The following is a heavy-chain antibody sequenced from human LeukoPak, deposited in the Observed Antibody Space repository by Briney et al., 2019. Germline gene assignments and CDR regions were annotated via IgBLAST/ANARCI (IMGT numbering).Heavy chain of an antibody. CDR3: ATAWSSPH. CDR1: GYSFTTYW. J-gene: IGHJ4*02. CDR2: INPDDSDT. Sequence: GESLKISCKGSGYSFTTYWIGWVRQMPGKGLEWMGIINPDDSDTRYSPSFQGQVTITADKSISTAYLQWSSLKASDTALYYCATAWSSPHWGQGTLVTVAS. V-gene: IGHV5-51*01. D-gene: IGHD2-15*01.